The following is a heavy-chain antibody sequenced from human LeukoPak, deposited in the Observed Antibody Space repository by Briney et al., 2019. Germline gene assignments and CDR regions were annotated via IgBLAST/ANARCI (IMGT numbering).Heavy chain of an antibody. D-gene: IGHD2-15*01. J-gene: IGHJ3*02. CDR2: ISGSGGST. V-gene: IGHV3-23*01. CDR1: GFTFSSYG. CDR3: ARVDEVDDALDI. Sequence: PGGSLRLSCAASGFTFSSYGMSWVRQAPGKGLEWVSAISGSGGSTFYADSVKGRFTISRDNAKNSLYLQMNSLRAEDTAVYYCARVDEVDDALDIWGQGTMVTVSS.